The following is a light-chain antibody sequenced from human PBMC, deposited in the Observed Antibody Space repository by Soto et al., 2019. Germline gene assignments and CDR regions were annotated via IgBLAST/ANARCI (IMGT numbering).Light chain of an antibody. CDR1: SSDVGAYNS. V-gene: IGLV2-14*01. CDR2: EVS. J-gene: IGLJ2*01. Sequence: QSALTQPASVSGSPGQSITISCTGTSSDVGAYNSVSWNQQHPGKAPKLMIYEVSNRPSGVSNRFSGSKSGNTASLTISGLQAEDEADYYCSSYTSSSTLVVFGGGTKLTVL. CDR3: SSYTSSSTLVV.